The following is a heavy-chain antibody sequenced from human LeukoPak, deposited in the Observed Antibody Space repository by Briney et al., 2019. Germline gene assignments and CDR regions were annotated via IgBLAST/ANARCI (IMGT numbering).Heavy chain of an antibody. CDR2: IYHSGST. Sequence: PSGTLSLTCAVSGGSITSSNWWSWVRQPPGKGLEWIGEIYHSGSTNYNPSLKSRVTISVDKSKNQFSLKLSSVTAADTAVYYCARDLRYSSGRYVDYWGQGTLVTVSS. CDR1: GGSITSSNW. J-gene: IGHJ4*02. D-gene: IGHD6-19*01. CDR3: ARDLRYSSGRYVDY. V-gene: IGHV4-4*02.